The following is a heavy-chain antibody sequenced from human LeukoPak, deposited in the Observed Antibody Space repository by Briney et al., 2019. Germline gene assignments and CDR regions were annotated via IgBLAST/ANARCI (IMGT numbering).Heavy chain of an antibody. D-gene: IGHD3-10*01. CDR2: IIPIFGTA. CDR1: GGTFSSYA. Sequence: ASVKVSCKASGGTFSSYAISWVRQAPGQGLEWMGGIIPIFGTANYAQKFQGRVTITADKSTSTAYMELSSLRSEDTAVYYCASEPRLSGSYSPLDYWGQGTLVTVSS. J-gene: IGHJ4*02. V-gene: IGHV1-69*06. CDR3: ASEPRLSGSYSPLDY.